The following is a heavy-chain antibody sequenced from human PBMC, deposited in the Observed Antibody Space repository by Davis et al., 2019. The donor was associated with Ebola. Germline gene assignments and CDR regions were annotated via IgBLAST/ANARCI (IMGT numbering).Heavy chain of an antibody. J-gene: IGHJ2*01. CDR3: ARARKGFDL. Sequence: SETLSLTCAVSGYSISSVYYWGWIRQPPGKGLEWIGSVYHSGNSYYNPSLKSRVTISVDTSKNQFPLKLSSVTAADTAVYYCARARKGFDLWGRGTLVTVSS. CDR2: VYHSGNS. CDR1: GYSISSVYY. V-gene: IGHV4-38-2*01.